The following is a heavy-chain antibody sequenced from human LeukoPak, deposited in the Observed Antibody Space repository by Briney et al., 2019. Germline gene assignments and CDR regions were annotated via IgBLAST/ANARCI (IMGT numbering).Heavy chain of an antibody. D-gene: IGHD6-13*01. J-gene: IGHJ5*02. CDR3: ARDRGSSWYVDWFDP. Sequence: SETLSPTCTVSGGSISSGSYYWSWIRQPAGKGLEWIGRIYTSGSTNYNPSLKSRVTISVDTSKNQFSLKLSSVTAADTAVYYCARDRGSSWYVDWFDPWGQGTLVTVSS. V-gene: IGHV4-61*02. CDR1: GGSISSGSYY. CDR2: IYTSGST.